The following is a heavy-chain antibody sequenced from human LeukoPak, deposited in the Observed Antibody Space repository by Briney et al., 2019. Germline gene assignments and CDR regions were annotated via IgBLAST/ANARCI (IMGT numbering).Heavy chain of an antibody. CDR1: GFTFSDSW. CDR3: ATYTHWVAGDV. Sequence: GGSLRLSCAASGFTFSDSWMSWVRQAPGKGLEWVANMNQDGSAKGYVDSVKGRFTISRDNARNSLYLQTSSLRPEDTAVYYCATYTHWVAGDVWGQGTTVTVSS. J-gene: IGHJ6*02. D-gene: IGHD3-16*01. CDR2: MNQDGSAK. V-gene: IGHV3-7*01.